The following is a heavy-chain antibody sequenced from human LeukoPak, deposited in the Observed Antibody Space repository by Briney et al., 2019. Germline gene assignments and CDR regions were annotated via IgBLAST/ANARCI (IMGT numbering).Heavy chain of an antibody. D-gene: IGHD3-3*01. V-gene: IGHV1-46*01. Sequence: ASVKVSCKASGYTFTSYAMNWVRQAPGQGLEWMGIINPSGGSTSYAQKFQGRVTMTRDTSTSTVYMELSSLRSEDTAVYYCARGLRILRFKYYFDYWGQGTLVTVSS. J-gene: IGHJ4*02. CDR2: INPSGGST. CDR1: GYTFTSYA. CDR3: ARGLRILRFKYYFDY.